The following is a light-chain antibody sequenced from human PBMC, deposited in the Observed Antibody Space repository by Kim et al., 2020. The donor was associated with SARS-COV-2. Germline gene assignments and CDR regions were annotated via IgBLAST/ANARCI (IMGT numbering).Light chain of an antibody. V-gene: IGKV3-15*01. J-gene: IGKJ2*01. CDR3: QQCDAWPLYT. Sequence: EVVMTQSPASLSVSPGESATLSCRASQSVGSSLAWYQQKPGQSPRLLIYFSSTRAPGVPARFRGSGSGTEFTLTISSLQSEDSAVYYCQQCDAWPLYTFGQGTKLEI. CDR2: FSS. CDR1: QSVGSS.